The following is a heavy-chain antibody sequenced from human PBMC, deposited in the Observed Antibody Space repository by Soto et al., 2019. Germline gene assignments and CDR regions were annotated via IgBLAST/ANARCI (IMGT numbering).Heavy chain of an antibody. CDR2: INPSGGST. CDR3: ARPSRSSRGRIMITFGGVIVKGGYYFDY. Sequence: ASVKVSCKASGYTFTSYYMHWVRQAPGQGLEWMGIINPSGGSTSYAQKFQGRVTMTRDTSTSTVYMELSSLRSEDTAVYYCARPSRSSRGRIMITFGGVIVKGGYYFDYWGQGTLVTVSS. J-gene: IGHJ4*02. CDR1: GYTFTSYY. D-gene: IGHD3-16*02. V-gene: IGHV1-46*03.